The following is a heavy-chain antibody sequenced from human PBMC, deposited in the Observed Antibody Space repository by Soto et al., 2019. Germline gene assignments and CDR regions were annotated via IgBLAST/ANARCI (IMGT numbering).Heavy chain of an antibody. J-gene: IGHJ4*02. CDR1: GYTFSSYH. Sequence: QIQLVQSGAEVKKPGASVKVSCKASGYTFSSYHITWVRQAPGQGLEWMGWISAYNGNTNYAQNHQRIVTMTTDQSPSKAYMARRSLRSDDTAVYYCARDLPPVDYWGQGTLVTVSS. CDR2: ISAYNGNT. V-gene: IGHV1-18*01. CDR3: ARDLPPVDY.